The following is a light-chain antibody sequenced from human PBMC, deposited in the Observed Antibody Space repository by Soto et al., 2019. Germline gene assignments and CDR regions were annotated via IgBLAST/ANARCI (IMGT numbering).Light chain of an antibody. Sequence: QSVLTQPPSASGTPGQRVTISCSGSSSNIGSNYVYWYQQLPGTAPKLLIYRNNQRPSGVPDRFSGSKSGTSASLAISGLQSEDEADYYCAAWDDSLSAQVFGGGTKLTVL. J-gene: IGLJ3*02. CDR2: RNN. CDR1: SSNIGSNY. CDR3: AAWDDSLSAQV. V-gene: IGLV1-47*01.